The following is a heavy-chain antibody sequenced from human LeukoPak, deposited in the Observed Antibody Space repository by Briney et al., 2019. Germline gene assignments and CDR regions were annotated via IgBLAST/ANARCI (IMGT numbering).Heavy chain of an antibody. V-gene: IGHV3-30*18. CDR2: ISYDGSNK. CDR1: GFTFSSYG. Sequence: GGSLRLSCAASGFTFSSYGMHWVRQAPGKGLEWVAVISYDGSNKYYADSAKGRFTISRDNSKNTPYLQMNSLRAEDTAVYYCAKDNSKSVAGRGGFFDYWGQGTLVTVSS. CDR3: AKDNSKSVAGRGGFFDY. D-gene: IGHD6-19*01. J-gene: IGHJ4*02.